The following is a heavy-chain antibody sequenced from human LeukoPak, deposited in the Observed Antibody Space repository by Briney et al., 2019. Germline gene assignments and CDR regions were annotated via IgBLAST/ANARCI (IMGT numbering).Heavy chain of an antibody. Sequence: GGSLRLSCAASGFSISDDWMSWVRQAPGKGLEWVGRIKSESSGATTHYAAPVKCRISIARDDSKKKLYLELNSLKTDDEAVYYCTLIKGWGSGTYYLDYWGQGSLVTVSS. D-gene: IGHD3-10*01. CDR1: GFSISDDW. CDR2: IKSESSGATT. CDR3: TLIKGWGSGTYYLDY. V-gene: IGHV3-15*01. J-gene: IGHJ4*02.